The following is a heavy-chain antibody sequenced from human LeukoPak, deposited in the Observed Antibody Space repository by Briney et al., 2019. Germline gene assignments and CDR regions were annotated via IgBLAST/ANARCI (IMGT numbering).Heavy chain of an antibody. CDR1: GFTFSSYS. Sequence: GGSLRLSCAASGFTFSSYSMNWVRQAPGKGLGWVSSISSSSSYIYYADSVKGRFTISRDNAKNSLYLQMNSLRAEDTAVYYCARDVGAAAVWFDPWGQGTLVTVSS. CDR2: ISSSSSYI. CDR3: ARDVGAAAVWFDP. J-gene: IGHJ5*02. V-gene: IGHV3-21*01. D-gene: IGHD6-13*01.